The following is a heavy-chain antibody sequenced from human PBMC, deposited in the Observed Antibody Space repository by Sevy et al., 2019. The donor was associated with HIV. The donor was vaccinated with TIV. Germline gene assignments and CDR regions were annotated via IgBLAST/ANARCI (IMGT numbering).Heavy chain of an antibody. CDR2: IWYDGSNK. Sequence: GGSLRLSCAASGFTFSSYGMHWVRQAPGKGLEWVAVIWYDGSNKYYADSVKGRFPISRDNSKNTRYLQMNSLGAEDTAVYYCASDSRTAVAGPNYWGQGTLVTVSS. CDR3: ASDSRTAVAGPNY. J-gene: IGHJ4*02. CDR1: GFTFSSYG. V-gene: IGHV3-33*01. D-gene: IGHD6-19*01.